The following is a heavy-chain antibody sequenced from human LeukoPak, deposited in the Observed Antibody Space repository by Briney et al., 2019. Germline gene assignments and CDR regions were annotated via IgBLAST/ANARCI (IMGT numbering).Heavy chain of an antibody. J-gene: IGHJ3*02. CDR3: ARHAYNYDSAFDI. V-gene: IGHV4-59*01. CDR1: GGSISSYY. Sequence: PSETLSLTCTVSGGSISSYYWSWIRQPPGKGLEWIGYVFYSGSTKYNPSLKSRVTISVDTSKNQFSLKLSSVTAADTAVYYCARHAYNYDSAFDIWGQGTMVTVSS. D-gene: IGHD5-18*01. CDR2: VFYSGST.